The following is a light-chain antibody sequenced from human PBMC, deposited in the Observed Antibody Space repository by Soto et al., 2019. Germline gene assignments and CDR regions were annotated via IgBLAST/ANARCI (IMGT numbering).Light chain of an antibody. CDR2: TAS. J-gene: IGKJ4*01. Sequence: DIQMTQSPSILSASVRDRVTITCRASQSISSWLAWYQQRPGKAPNLLIHTASTLKSGVPSRFSANGSGTEFTLTISSLQPDDFAVYYCQHYDFSSGLTFGGGNRVEI. V-gene: IGKV1-5*03. CDR3: QHYDFSSGLT. CDR1: QSISSW.